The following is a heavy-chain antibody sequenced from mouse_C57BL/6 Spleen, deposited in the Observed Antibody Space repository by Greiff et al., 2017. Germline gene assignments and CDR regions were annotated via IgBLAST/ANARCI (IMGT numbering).Heavy chain of an antibody. V-gene: IGHV8-12*01. CDR1: GFSLSTSGMG. Sequence: QVTLKECGPGILQSSQTLSLTCSFSGFSLSTSGMGVSWIRQPSGKGLEWLAHIYWDDDNRDNPSLKSRLTISKDTSRNQVFLKITSVDTADTATYYCARRAGAAQATGYAMDYWGQGTSVTVSS. J-gene: IGHJ4*01. CDR2: IYWDDDN. D-gene: IGHD3-2*02. CDR3: ARRAGAAQATGYAMDY.